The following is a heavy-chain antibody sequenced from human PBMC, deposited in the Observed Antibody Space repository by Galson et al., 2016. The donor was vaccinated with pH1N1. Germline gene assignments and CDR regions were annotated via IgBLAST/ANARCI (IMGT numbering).Heavy chain of an antibody. CDR1: KSTFTKYY. Sequence: SVKVSCKAPKSTFTKYYIHWVRQAPGQGLEWMGIIDPRYDTTTYSQRFQGRVVLTRDTSTSTVYMEVSSLKASDTAMYYCARFHSSGNYNGAFDIWGQGTMVTVSS. CDR3: ARFHSSGNYNGAFDI. V-gene: IGHV1-46*01. D-gene: IGHD3-10*01. CDR2: IDPRYDTT. J-gene: IGHJ3*02.